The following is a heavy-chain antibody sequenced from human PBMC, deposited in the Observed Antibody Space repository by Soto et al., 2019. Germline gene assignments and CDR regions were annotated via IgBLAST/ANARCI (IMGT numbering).Heavy chain of an antibody. CDR2: FDPEDGET. V-gene: IGHV1-24*01. CDR1: GYTLTELS. D-gene: IGHD2-15*01. CDR3: ATAWRLSCSGGSCLYFQH. Sequence: QVQLVQSGAEVKKPGASVKVSCKVSGYTLTELSMHWVRQAPGKGREWMGGFDPEDGETIYAPKFQGRVAMTEDTSTDPAYMELSSLRSEDTAVYYCATAWRLSCSGGSCLYFQHWGQGTLVTVAS. J-gene: IGHJ1*01.